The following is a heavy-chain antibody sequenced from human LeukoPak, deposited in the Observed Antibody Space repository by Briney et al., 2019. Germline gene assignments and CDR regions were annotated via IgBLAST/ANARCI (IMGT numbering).Heavy chain of an antibody. CDR1: GGSISSGGYY. CDR3: ARDRDSSGYLDY. CDR2: IYYSGST. Sequence: KASQTLSLTCTVSGGSISSGGYYWSWIRQHPGKGLEWIGYIYYSGSTYYNPSLKSRVTISVDTSKNQLSLKLSSVTAADTAVCYCARDRDSSGYLDYWGQGTLVTVSP. D-gene: IGHD3-22*01. V-gene: IGHV4-31*03. J-gene: IGHJ4*02.